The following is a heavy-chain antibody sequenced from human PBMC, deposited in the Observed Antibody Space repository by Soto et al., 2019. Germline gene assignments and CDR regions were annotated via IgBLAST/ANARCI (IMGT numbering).Heavy chain of an antibody. CDR2: IKSKTDGGTT. Sequence: PGGSLRLSFAASAFSFTNAWMTWVLQAPWKGLEWLGRIKSKTDGGTTDYAAPVKGRFTISRDDSQSTLYLQMNSLRTEDTARYYCSTDIGVYGLDFWGQGTTVTVSS. V-gene: IGHV3-15*01. J-gene: IGHJ6*02. CDR1: AFSFTNAW. CDR3: STDIGVYGLDF. D-gene: IGHD3-10*01.